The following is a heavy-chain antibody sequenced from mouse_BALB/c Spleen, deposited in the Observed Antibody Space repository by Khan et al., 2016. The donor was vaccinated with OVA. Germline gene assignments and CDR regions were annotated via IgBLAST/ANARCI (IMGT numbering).Heavy chain of an antibody. CDR2: ISYSGVT. Sequence: EVQLQESGPGLVKPSQSLSLTCTVTGYSITSGYAWNWIRQFPGNKLEWMGYISYSGVTSYTPSLKSRISITRDTSKNQFFLQLNSVTTEDTATYYCARGNYYGYYFAYWAKAPLSQSPQ. D-gene: IGHD1-1*01. J-gene: IGHJ2*01. CDR1: GYSITSGYA. CDR3: ARGNYYGYYFAY. V-gene: IGHV3-2*02.